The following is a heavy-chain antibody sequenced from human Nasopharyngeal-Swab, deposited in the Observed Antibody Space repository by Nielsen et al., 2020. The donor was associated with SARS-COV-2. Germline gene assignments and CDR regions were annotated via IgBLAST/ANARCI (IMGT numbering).Heavy chain of an antibody. Sequence: SETLSLTCTVSGASMSGYSWSWIRQPPGKGLEWIAFMYDNEYTNYNPSLRGRATISLDTSKNQFSLKLTSVTAADTAVYYCARENWQLANVFDIWGQGTMVTVSS. CDR2: MYDNEYT. J-gene: IGHJ3*02. CDR3: ARENWQLANVFDI. CDR1: GASMSGYS. D-gene: IGHD6-19*01. V-gene: IGHV4-59*01.